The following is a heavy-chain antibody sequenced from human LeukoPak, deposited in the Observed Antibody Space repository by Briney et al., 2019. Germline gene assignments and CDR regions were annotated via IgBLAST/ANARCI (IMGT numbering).Heavy chain of an antibody. CDR1: GGSISSYY. D-gene: IGHD2-2*01. J-gene: IGHJ4*02. CDR2: IYYSGST. CDR3: ARWGVVPAAMQDY. V-gene: IGHV4-59*01. Sequence: SETLSLTCTVSGGSISSYYWSWIRQPPGKGLEWIGYIYYSGSTNYNPSLKSRVTISVDTSKNQFSLKLSSVTAADTAVYYCARWGVVPAAMQDYWGQGTLVTVSS.